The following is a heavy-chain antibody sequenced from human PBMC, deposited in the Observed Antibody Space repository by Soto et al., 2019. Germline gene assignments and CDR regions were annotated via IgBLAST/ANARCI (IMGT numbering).Heavy chain of an antibody. J-gene: IGHJ6*02. Sequence: EASVKVSCKASGGTFSSYAISWVRQAPGQGLEWMGGIIPIFGTANYAQKFQGRVTITADESTSTAYMELSSLRSEDTAVYYCARGRVELVGPRDYYYYGMDVWGQGTTVTVSS. CDR3: ARGRVELVGPRDYYYYGMDV. CDR2: IIPIFGTA. CDR1: GGTFSSYA. V-gene: IGHV1-69*13. D-gene: IGHD6-6*01.